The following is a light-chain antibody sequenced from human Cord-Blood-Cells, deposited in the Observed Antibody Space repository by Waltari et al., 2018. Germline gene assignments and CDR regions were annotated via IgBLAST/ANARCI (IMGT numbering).Light chain of an antibody. CDR3: AAWDDSLNGRV. Sequence: QSVLTQPPSASGTPGQRVTISCSGSSSNIGSNTVNWYQQLPGTAPKLLIYSNNQRPSGVPYRFAGSKSGTSASLAISGLQSEDEADYYCAAWDDSLNGRVFGGVTKLTVL. CDR1: SSNIGSNT. J-gene: IGLJ2*01. CDR2: SNN. V-gene: IGLV1-44*01.